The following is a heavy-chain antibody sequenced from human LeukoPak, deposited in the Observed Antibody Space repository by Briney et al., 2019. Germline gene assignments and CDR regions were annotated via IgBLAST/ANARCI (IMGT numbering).Heavy chain of an antibody. V-gene: IGHV3-74*01. CDR1: GFSFSSYW. CDR3: ARALVAGVTPNALDI. Sequence: PGGSLRLSCAASGFSFSSYWMHWVRQAPGKGLVWVARIQYDGSTTNYADSVKGRFTISRDNAKKTLYVQMNSLRAEDTAVYYRARALVAGVTPNALDIWGQGTMVTVSS. D-gene: IGHD2-15*01. CDR2: IQYDGSTT. J-gene: IGHJ3*02.